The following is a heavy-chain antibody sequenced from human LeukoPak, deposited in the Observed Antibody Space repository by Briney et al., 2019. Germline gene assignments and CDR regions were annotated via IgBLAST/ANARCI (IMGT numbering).Heavy chain of an antibody. CDR2: IYHRGST. Sequence: SETLSLTCSISGASFTGYSWGWVRQSPGKGLEWTGEIYHRGSTAYNPSLNGRVTMSVDSAKSQFSLTLTSVTAADSAVYYCARASRANYFLFDFWGQGTLVTVSS. V-gene: IGHV4-34*01. J-gene: IGHJ4*02. D-gene: IGHD2/OR15-2a*01. CDR1: GASFTGYS. CDR3: ARASRANYFLFDF.